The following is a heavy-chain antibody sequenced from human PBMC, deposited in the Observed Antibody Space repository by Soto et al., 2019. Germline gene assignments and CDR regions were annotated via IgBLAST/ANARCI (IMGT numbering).Heavy chain of an antibody. Sequence: QVQLVESGGGVVQPGRSLRLSCAASGFTFSGYAMHWVRQAPGKGLEWVAVISYDGSNKYYADSVKGRFTISRDNSKNTLYLQMNSLRAEDTAVYYCARGLQFLDYWGQGTMVTVSS. CDR1: GFTFSGYA. V-gene: IGHV3-30-3*01. J-gene: IGHJ4*02. CDR2: ISYDGSNK. CDR3: ARGLQFLDY. D-gene: IGHD5-12*01.